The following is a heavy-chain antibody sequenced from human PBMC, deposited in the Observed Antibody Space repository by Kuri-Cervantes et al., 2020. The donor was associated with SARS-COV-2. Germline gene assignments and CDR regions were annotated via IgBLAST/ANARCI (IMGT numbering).Heavy chain of an antibody. CDR3: RAGSSTSPFDY. V-gene: IGHV3-23*01. Sequence: ETLSLTCAASGLTFSNYAMSWVRQAPGKGLEWVSSFSAGDENTYYADSVKGRFTISRDTSKNTLYEEMNSLRAEDTAVYYCRAGSSTSPFDYWGQGTLVTVSS. CDR2: FSAGDENT. CDR1: GLTFSNYA. D-gene: IGHD6-6*01. J-gene: IGHJ4*02.